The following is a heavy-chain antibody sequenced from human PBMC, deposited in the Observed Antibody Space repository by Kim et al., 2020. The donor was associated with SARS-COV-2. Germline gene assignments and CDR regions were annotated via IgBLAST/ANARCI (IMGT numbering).Heavy chain of an antibody. CDR3: AKDSGYGSGSYGNFDY. J-gene: IGHJ4*02. Sequence: SVKGRVTSSRDNSKNTQYLQMSSLRAEDTAVYYCAKDSGYGSGSYGNFDYWGQGTLVTVSS. V-gene: IGHV3-30*02. D-gene: IGHD3-10*01.